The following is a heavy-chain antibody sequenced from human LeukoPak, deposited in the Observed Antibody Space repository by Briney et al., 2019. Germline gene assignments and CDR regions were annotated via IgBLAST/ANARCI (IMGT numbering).Heavy chain of an antibody. CDR3: ARVWELLFYYYMDV. CDR1: GYTFTSYD. V-gene: IGHV1-18*01. J-gene: IGHJ6*03. CDR2: ISAYNGNT. D-gene: IGHD1-26*01. Sequence: ASVKVSCKASGYTFTSYDINWVRQATGQGLEWMGWISAYNGNTNYAQKLQGRVTMTTDTSTSTAYMELRSLRSDDTAVYYCARVWELLFYYYMDVWGKGTTVTVSS.